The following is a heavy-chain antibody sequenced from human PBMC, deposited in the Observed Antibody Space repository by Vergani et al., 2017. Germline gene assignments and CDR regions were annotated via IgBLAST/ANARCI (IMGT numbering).Heavy chain of an antibody. J-gene: IGHJ6*03. V-gene: IGHV4-59*01. D-gene: IGHD3-22*01. CDR3: ARGGVVITYYYMDV. CDR2: IDYSGST. CDR1: GGSISSYY. Sequence: QVQLQESGPGLVKPSETLSLTCTVSGGSISSYYWSWIRQPPGKGLEWIGYIDYSGSTNYNPSLKSRVTISVDTSKNQFSLKLSSVTAADTAVYYCARGGVVITYYYMDVWGKGTTVTVSS.